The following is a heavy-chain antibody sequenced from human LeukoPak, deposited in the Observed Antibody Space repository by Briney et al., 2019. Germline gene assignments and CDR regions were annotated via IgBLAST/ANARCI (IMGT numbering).Heavy chain of an antibody. CDR1: GGSFSGYY. J-gene: IGHJ4*02. D-gene: IGHD6-13*01. CDR3: ARVNRGYSSSWEFDY. CDR2: INHSGST. Sequence: SETLSLTWAVYGGSFSGYYWSWIRQPPGKGLEWIGEINHSGSTNYNPSLKSRVTISVDTSKNQFSLKLSSVTAADTAVYYCARVNRGYSSSWEFDYWGQGTLVTVSS. V-gene: IGHV4-34*01.